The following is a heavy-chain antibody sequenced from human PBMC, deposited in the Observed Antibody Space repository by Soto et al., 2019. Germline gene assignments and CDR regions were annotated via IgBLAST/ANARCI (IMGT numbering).Heavy chain of an antibody. V-gene: IGHV4-59*01. CDR3: ARDRRAAGTNYYYGMDV. J-gene: IGHJ6*02. CDR1: GGSISSYY. CDR2: IYYSGST. Sequence: SDTLSLTCTVSGGSISSYYWSWIRQPPGKGLEWIGYIYYSGSTNYNPSLKSRVTISVDTSKNQFSLKLSSVTAADTAVYYCARDRRAAGTNYYYGMDVWGQGTTVTVSS. D-gene: IGHD6-13*01.